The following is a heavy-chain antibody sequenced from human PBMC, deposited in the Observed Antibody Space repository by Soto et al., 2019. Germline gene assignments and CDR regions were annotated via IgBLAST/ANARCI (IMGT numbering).Heavy chain of an antibody. V-gene: IGHV3-30*18. CDR1: GFTFSSSG. J-gene: IGHJ4*02. CDR2: ISFHGSEK. Sequence: QVQLVESGGGVVQPGRSLRLSCVASGFTFSSSGMHWVRQAPGKGLDWVAYISFHGSEKHYADSVKGRFTISRDNSKNTLYLQRNSLRAEDTALYNCVKDRRLTPGLPDYWGQGTLVTVSA. D-gene: IGHD2-15*01. CDR3: VKDRRLTPGLPDY.